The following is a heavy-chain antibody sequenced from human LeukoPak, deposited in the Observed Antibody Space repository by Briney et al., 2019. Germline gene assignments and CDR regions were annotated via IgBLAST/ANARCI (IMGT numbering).Heavy chain of an antibody. Sequence: GESLKISCKGSGYSFTNYWIGWVRQMPGKGLEWMGIIYPADSDTGYSPSFQGQVTISADKSISTAYLQWSSLKASDTAMYFCARRYSGSSVDYWGQGTLVTVSS. CDR2: IYPADSDT. D-gene: IGHD1-26*01. CDR1: GYSFTNYW. J-gene: IGHJ4*02. CDR3: ARRYSGSSVDY. V-gene: IGHV5-51*01.